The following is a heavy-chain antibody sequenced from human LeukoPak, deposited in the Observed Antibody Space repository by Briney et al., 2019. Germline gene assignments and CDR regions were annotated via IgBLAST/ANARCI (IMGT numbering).Heavy chain of an antibody. V-gene: IGHV1-8*02. Sequence: ASVKVSCKASGYTFTSYDVNWVRRATGQGLEWMGWMNPNSGNTGYAQKFQGRVTMTRDTSTSTVYMELSSLRSEDTAVYYCARAYDSSGYSLFDYWGQGTLVTVSS. CDR3: ARAYDSSGYSLFDY. CDR2: MNPNSGNT. J-gene: IGHJ4*02. D-gene: IGHD3-22*01. CDR1: GYTFTSYD.